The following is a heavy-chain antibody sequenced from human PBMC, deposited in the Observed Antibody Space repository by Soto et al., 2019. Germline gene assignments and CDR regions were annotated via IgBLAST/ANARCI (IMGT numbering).Heavy chain of an antibody. CDR1: GFTFGDYA. J-gene: IGHJ2*01. Sequence: GGSLRLSCTASGFTFGDYAMSWFRQAPGKGLEWVGFIRSKAYGGTTEYAASVKGRFTISRDDSKSIAYLQMNSLKTEDTAVYYCTRDCGTNDEDYGDYWRGGCWYFDLWGRGTLVTVSS. V-gene: IGHV3-49*03. CDR3: TRDCGTNDEDYGDYWRGGCWYFDL. CDR2: IRSKAYGGTT. D-gene: IGHD4-17*01.